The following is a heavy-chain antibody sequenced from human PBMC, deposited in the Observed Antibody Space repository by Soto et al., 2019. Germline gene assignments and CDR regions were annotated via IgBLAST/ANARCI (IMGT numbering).Heavy chain of an antibody. V-gene: IGHV4-59*12. D-gene: IGHD3-10*01. Sequence: SETLSLTCTVSGGSISSYYWSWIRQPPGKGLEWIGYIYYSGSTNYNPSLKSRVTISVDTSKNQFSLKLSSVTAADTAVYYCARAADYGSGRAWFDPWGQGTLVTVSS. CDR3: ARAADYGSGRAWFDP. J-gene: IGHJ5*02. CDR1: GGSISSYY. CDR2: IYYSGST.